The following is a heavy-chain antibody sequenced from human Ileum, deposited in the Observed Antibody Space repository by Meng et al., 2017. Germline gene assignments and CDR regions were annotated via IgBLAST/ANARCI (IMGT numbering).Heavy chain of an antibody. CDR3: AKAAAYNLDI. CDR1: GVSISSAIW. J-gene: IGHJ4*02. V-gene: IGHV4-4*02. Sequence: QVQLQGSGPGLVKPLGTLSLTCAVSGVSISSAIWWGWVRQPPGKGLEWIGEIFQSGSTNYNPSLKRRVSISVDKSKNHLSLSLSSVTAADTAVYYCAKAAAYNLDIWGQGALVTVSS. D-gene: IGHD1-14*01. CDR2: IFQSGST.